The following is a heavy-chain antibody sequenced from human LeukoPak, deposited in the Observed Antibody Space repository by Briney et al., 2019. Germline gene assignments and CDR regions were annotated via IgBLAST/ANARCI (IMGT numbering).Heavy chain of an antibody. CDR1: GYTLTQLV. Sequence: ASVKVSCKVSGYTLTQLVIHWVRQAPGKGLEWMGGFDPEDGETIYAQKFQGRVTMTEDTSTDTAYMELSRLRSDDTAVYYCARDDGDYATDYWGQGTLVTVSS. CDR2: FDPEDGET. J-gene: IGHJ4*02. D-gene: IGHD4-17*01. V-gene: IGHV1-24*01. CDR3: ARDDGDYATDY.